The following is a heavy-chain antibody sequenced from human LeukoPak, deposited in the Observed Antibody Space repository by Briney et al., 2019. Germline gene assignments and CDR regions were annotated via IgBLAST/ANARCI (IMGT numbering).Heavy chain of an antibody. CDR2: ISGSGGST. J-gene: IGHJ6*03. CDR1: GFTFSSYA. CDR3: AKSVGSGYYYYYYYMDV. V-gene: IGHV3-23*01. D-gene: IGHD3-3*01. Sequence: PGGSLRLSCAASGFTFSSYAMSWVRQAPGKGLEWVSAISGSGGSTYYADSVKGRFTISRDNSKNTLYLQMNSLRAEDTAAYYCAKSVGSGYYYYYYYMDVWGKGTTVTVSS.